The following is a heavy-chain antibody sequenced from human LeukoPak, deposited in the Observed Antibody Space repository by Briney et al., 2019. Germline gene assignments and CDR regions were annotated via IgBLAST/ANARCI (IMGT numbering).Heavy chain of an antibody. CDR2: INHSGST. CDR3: ARGSSGNSRQLKSPFDP. Sequence: PSETPSLTCAVYGGSFSGYYWSWIRQPPGKGLEWIGEINHSGSTNYNPSLKSRVTISVDTSKNQFSLKLSSVTAADTAVYYCARGSSGNSRQLKSPFDPWGQGTLVTVSS. J-gene: IGHJ5*02. CDR1: GGSFSGYY. V-gene: IGHV4-34*01. D-gene: IGHD6-13*01.